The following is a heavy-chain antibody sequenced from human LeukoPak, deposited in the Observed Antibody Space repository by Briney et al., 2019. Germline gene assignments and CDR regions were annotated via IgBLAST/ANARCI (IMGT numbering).Heavy chain of an antibody. CDR3: ADLANWFDP. CDR1: GFTFSSYW. V-gene: IGHV3-7*03. J-gene: IGHJ5*02. CDR2: INHNGNVN. Sequence: GGSLRLSCAASGFTFSSYWMNWARQAPGKGLEWVASINHNGNVNYYVDSVKGRFTISRDNAKNSLYRQMSNLRAEDTAVYYCADLANWFDPWGQGTLVTVSS.